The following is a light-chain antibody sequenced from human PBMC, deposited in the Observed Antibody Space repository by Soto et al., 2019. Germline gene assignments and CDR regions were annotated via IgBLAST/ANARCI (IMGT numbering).Light chain of an antibody. V-gene: IGKV3-20*01. J-gene: IGKJ1*01. CDR2: GAS. Sequence: EIVLAQSPGTLSLSPGERATLSCRAIQSVSRSYIAWYQQKPGQAPRLLIYGASTRATGIPARFSGSGSGTEFTLTISSLQPDDFATYYCQQYNSYSPWTFGQGTKVDIK. CDR3: QQYNSYSPWT. CDR1: QSVSRSY.